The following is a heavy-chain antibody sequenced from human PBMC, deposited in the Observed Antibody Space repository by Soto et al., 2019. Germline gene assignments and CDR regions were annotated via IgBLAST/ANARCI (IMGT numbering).Heavy chain of an antibody. V-gene: IGHV3-30-3*01. CDR3: ARSNPVILFAFDI. CDR1: GFTFSSYA. D-gene: IGHD2-21*01. CDR2: ISYDGSNK. J-gene: IGHJ3*02. Sequence: GGSLRLSCAASGFTFSSYAMHWVRQAPGKGLEWVAVISYDGSNKYYADSVKGRFTISRDNSKNTLYLQMNSLRAEDTAVYYCARSNPVILFAFDIWGQGTMVTVSS.